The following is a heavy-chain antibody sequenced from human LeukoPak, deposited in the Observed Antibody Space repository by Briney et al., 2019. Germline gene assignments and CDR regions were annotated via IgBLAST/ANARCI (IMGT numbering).Heavy chain of an antibody. D-gene: IGHD3-22*01. Sequence: GGSLRLSCAASGFTFGSYAMSWVRQAPGKGLEWVSAISGSGAGTYYADSVKGRFTISRDNSKNTLFLQMNSLRAEDTAVYYCAKRVTYYYESSGYYHFDYWGQGTLVTVSS. CDR1: GFTFGSYA. J-gene: IGHJ4*02. V-gene: IGHV3-23*01. CDR2: ISGSGAGT. CDR3: AKRVTYYYESSGYYHFDY.